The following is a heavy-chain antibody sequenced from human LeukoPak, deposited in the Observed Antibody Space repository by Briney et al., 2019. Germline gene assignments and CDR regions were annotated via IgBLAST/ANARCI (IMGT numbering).Heavy chain of an antibody. D-gene: IGHD2-15*01. CDR2: IYYSGST. V-gene: IGHV4-59*01. CDR3: AGDNRVCSGGSCYSRYYYGMDV. CDR1: GGSISSYY. Sequence: SETLSLTCTVSGGSISSYYWSWIRQPPGKGLEWIGYIYYSGSTNYNPSLKSRVTISVDTSKNQFSLKLSSVTAADTAVYYCAGDNRVCSGGSCYSRYYYGMDVWGQGTTVTVSS. J-gene: IGHJ6*02.